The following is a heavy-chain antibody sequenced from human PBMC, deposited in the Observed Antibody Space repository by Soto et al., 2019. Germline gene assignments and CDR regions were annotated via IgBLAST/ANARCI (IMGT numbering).Heavy chain of an antibody. CDR3: ARDKSVWAGETYYRDV. J-gene: IGHJ6*03. V-gene: IGHV3-21*01. CDR2: ISSSSSYI. D-gene: IGHD7-27*01. Sequence: EVQLVASGGGLVKPGGSLRLSCAASGFTFSSYSMNWVRQAPGKGLEWVSSISSSSSYIYYADSVKGGFTISRDNAKNPLYLQMNSQRAEDTAVYYCARDKSVWAGETYYRDVWGKGTTVTVS. CDR1: GFTFSSYS.